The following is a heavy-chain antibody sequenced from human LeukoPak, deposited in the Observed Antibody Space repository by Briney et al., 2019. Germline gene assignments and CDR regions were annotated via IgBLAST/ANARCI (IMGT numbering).Heavy chain of an antibody. J-gene: IGHJ6*03. D-gene: IGHD3-9*01. CDR2: ITWNSGII. Sequence: PGGSLRLSCAASGFIFDDFGMHWVRQAPGKGLEWVSGITWNSGIIEYADSVKGRFTISRDNAKNSLYLQMNSLGVEDTALYYCARENFDWLGYYYYYMDVWGKGTTVTISS. CDR3: ARENFDWLGYYYYYMDV. V-gene: IGHV3-9*01. CDR1: GFIFDDFG.